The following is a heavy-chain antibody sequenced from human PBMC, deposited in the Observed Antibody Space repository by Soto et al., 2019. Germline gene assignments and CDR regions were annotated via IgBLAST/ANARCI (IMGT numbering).Heavy chain of an antibody. CDR1: GGSISSGAHY. CDR2: ISYSGST. CDR3: ATWGGSGSFGLDP. D-gene: IGHD5-12*01. J-gene: IGHJ5*02. Sequence: HVQLQESGPGLVKPSQTLSLSCTVSGGSISSGAHYWIWIRQHPGKGLEWIGYISYSGSTYYNPSLKIRVTISVDTSKGQFSRNPGSGTAADTAVYYCATWGGSGSFGLDPWGQGTLVTVSS. V-gene: IGHV4-31*03.